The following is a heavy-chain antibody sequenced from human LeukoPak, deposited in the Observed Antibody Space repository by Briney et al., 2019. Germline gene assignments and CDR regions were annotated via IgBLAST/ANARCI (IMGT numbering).Heavy chain of an antibody. J-gene: IGHJ4*02. Sequence: SVKVSCKASGGTFSSYAISWVRQAPGQGLGWMGRIIPILGIANYAQKFQGRVTITADKSTSTAYMELSSLRSEDTAVYYCARASNWGSADYWGQGTLVTVSS. CDR3: ARASNWGSADY. D-gene: IGHD7-27*01. V-gene: IGHV1-69*04. CDR2: IIPILGIA. CDR1: GGTFSSYA.